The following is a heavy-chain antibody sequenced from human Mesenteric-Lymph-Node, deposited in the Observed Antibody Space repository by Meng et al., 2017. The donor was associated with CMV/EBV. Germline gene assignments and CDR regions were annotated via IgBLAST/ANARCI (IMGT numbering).Heavy chain of an antibody. Sequence: GGSLRLSCAASGFTFSSYGMHWVRQAPGKGLEWVAVISYDGSNKYYADSVKGRFTISRDNSKNTLYLQMNSLRAEDTAVYYCAKEGEGSGGAFDIWGQGTMVTVSS. V-gene: IGHV3-30*19. CDR2: ISYDGSNK. CDR3: AKEGEGSGGAFDI. CDR1: GFTFSSYG. J-gene: IGHJ3*02. D-gene: IGHD3-10*01.